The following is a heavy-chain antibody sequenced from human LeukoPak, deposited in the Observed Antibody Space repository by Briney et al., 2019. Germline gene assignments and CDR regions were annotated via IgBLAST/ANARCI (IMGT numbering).Heavy chain of an antibody. Sequence: GGSLRLSCAASGFSFSIYEMNWVRQAPGKGLEWLSYTSKSGSTIHYADSVKGRFTISRDNAKNSLYLQMNSLRAEDTAVYYCAREMGWNYGDYWGQGTLVTVSS. V-gene: IGHV3-48*03. D-gene: IGHD1-7*01. CDR1: GFSFSIYE. J-gene: IGHJ4*02. CDR3: AREMGWNYGDY. CDR2: TSKSGSTI.